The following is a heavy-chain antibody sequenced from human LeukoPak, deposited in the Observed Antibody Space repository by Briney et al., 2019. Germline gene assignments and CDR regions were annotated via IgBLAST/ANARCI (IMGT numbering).Heavy chain of an antibody. CDR1: GYTFTTYH. CDR3: AREGVTIFGLVRTQTTKSPHRFDP. CDR2: INPSGGST. D-gene: IGHD3-3*01. Sequence: ASVKVSCKASGYTFTTYHMHWVRQAPGQGLEWMGIINPSGGSTNYAQKFQGRVTMTRDMSTSTVYMELSSLRSDDTAVYYCAREGVTIFGLVRTQTTKSPHRFDPWGQGTLVTVSS. V-gene: IGHV1-46*01. J-gene: IGHJ5*02.